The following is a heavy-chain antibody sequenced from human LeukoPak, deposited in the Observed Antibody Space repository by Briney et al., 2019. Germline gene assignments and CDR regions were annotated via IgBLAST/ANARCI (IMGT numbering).Heavy chain of an antibody. CDR2: IDDDGTDT. J-gene: IGHJ4*02. CDR1: GFTSGNYW. D-gene: IGHD3-9*01. CDR3: ARRDLLTGYYQPYYFDY. Sequence: GGSLRLSCVASGFTSGNYWMHWVRQAPGKGPEWVSRIDDDGTDTHYAVSVKGRFTIPRDNAKNTLYLQMNSLRAEDTAVYYCARRDLLTGYYQPYYFDYWGQGTLVTISA. V-gene: IGHV3-74*01.